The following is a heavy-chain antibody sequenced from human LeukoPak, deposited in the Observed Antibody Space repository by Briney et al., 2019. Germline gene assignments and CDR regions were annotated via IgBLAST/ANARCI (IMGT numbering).Heavy chain of an antibody. Sequence: SETLSLTCAVYGVSFSGYYWSWIRQPPGKGLEWIGEINHSGSTNYNPSLKSRVTISVDTSKNQFSLKLSSVTAADTAVYYCARGHSSVMLDWGRGTLVTVSS. D-gene: IGHD6-25*01. CDR1: GVSFSGYY. V-gene: IGHV4-34*01. CDR2: INHSGST. CDR3: ARGHSSVMLD. J-gene: IGHJ4*02.